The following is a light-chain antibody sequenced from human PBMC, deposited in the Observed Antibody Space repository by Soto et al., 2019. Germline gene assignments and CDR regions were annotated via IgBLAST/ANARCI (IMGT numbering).Light chain of an antibody. CDR3: QQRSNCPLT. J-gene: IGKJ4*01. CDR1: QSVSSY. V-gene: IGKV3-11*01. Sequence: EIVLTQSPATLSLSPGERATLSCRASQSVSSYLAWYQQKPGQAPRLLIYDASNRATGIPARFSGSGSGTDFTLPITSLEPEDFAVYYYQQRSNCPLTFGGGTKVEIK. CDR2: DAS.